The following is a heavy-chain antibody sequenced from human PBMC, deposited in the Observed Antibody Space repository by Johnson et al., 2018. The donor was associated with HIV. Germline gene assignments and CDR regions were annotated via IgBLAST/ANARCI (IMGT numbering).Heavy chain of an antibody. CDR2: IKQDGSDK. CDR3: TRRRGLIYLQDAFDI. J-gene: IGHJ3*02. Sequence: VQLVESGGGVVQPGRSLRLSCAASGFTFSSYGMHWVRQAPGKGLEWVSNIKQDGSDKYYVDSVKGRFTVSRDNAMNSLFLQLNSLRAEDTAVYYCTRRRGLIYLQDAFDIWGQGTMVTVSS. D-gene: IGHD3-10*01. V-gene: IGHV3-7*01. CDR1: GFTFSSYG.